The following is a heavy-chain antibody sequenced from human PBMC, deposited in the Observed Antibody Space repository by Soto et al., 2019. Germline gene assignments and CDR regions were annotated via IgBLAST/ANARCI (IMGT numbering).Heavy chain of an antibody. D-gene: IGHD6-19*01. CDR3: ARGSPSIAVAAVDY. CDR2: INHSGST. CDR1: GGSFSGYY. Sequence: QVQLQQWGAGLLKPSETLSLTCAVYGGSFSGYYWSWIRQPPGKGLEWIGEINHSGSTNYNPSLKSRVTIAVDTSKNRCSLQLSSVAAAATAVYDCARGSPSIAVAAVDYWGQGTLVTVSS. V-gene: IGHV4-34*01. J-gene: IGHJ4*02.